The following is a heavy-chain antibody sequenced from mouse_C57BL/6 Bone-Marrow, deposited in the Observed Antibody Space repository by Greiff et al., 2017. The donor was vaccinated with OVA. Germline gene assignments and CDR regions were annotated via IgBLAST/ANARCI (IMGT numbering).Heavy chain of an antibody. CDR2: IYPGDGDT. CDR3: ARSEIYYDYDGFAY. J-gene: IGHJ3*01. Sequence: QVQLQQSGPELVKPGASVKISCKASGYAFSSSWLNWVKQRPGKGLEWIGRIYPGDGDTNYNGKFKGKSTLTADKSSSTAYMQLSSLTSEDSAVYFGARSEIYYDYDGFAYWGQGTLVTVSA. CDR1: GYAFSSSW. D-gene: IGHD2-4*01. V-gene: IGHV1-82*01.